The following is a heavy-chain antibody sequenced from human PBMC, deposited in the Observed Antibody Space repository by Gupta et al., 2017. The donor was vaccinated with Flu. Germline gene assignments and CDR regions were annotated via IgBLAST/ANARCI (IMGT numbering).Heavy chain of an antibody. CDR1: GFPYSSYS. Sequence: EVRLVESGGGLVKTGGFRWHYCAASGFPYSSYSMNWVRQSPGKGLECVSSIITSSSYIHYTVSLRGLFTCSRDNAKNSLFRQMVSLRAEDTALYYFSKYSGLSGLDWGQGTRVTV. J-gene: IGHJ4*02. D-gene: IGHD3-22*01. CDR2: IITSSSYI. CDR3: SKYSGLSGLD. V-gene: IGHV3-21*01.